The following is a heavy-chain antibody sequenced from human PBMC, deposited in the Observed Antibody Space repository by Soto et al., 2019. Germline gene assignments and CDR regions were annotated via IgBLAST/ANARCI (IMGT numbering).Heavy chain of an antibody. V-gene: IGHV4-59*08. CDR3: ARHESRSRPEAYYYYYYMDV. Sequence: SETLSLTGTGSGGSISSYYWSWIRQPPGKGLEWIGYIYYSGSTNYNPSLKSRVTISVDTSKNQFSLKLSSVTAADTAVYYCARHESRSRPEAYYYYYYMDVWGKGTTVTVSS. J-gene: IGHJ6*03. D-gene: IGHD2-2*01. CDR1: GGSISSYY. CDR2: IYYSGST.